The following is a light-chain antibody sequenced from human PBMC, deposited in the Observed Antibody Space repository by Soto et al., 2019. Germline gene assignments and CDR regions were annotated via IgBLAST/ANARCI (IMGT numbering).Light chain of an antibody. CDR2: DAS. CDR3: QQYTNTNNPWM. CDR1: QTISTW. Sequence: IQVTQSPPTLSASVGDRVTITCLAIQTISTWMAWYQQKPGKAPKLLFYDASTLQSGVASRFSGSGSGTEFTLIISGLQPDDSATYYCQQYTNTNNPWMFGQGTKVDIK. J-gene: IGKJ1*01. V-gene: IGKV1-5*01.